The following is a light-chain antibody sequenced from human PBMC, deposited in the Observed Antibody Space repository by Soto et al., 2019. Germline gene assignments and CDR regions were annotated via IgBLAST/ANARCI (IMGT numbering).Light chain of an antibody. CDR3: QQYSSSPPEFT. Sequence: EIVLTQSPGTLSVSPGERVTLSCRASQSVSSNYLAWYQQRPGQAPRLLIFGASYRATGIPDRFSGSGSGTDFTLTISRLEPEDFAAYYCQQYSSSPPEFTFGPGTKVDIK. CDR1: QSVSSNY. CDR2: GAS. J-gene: IGKJ3*01. V-gene: IGKV3-20*01.